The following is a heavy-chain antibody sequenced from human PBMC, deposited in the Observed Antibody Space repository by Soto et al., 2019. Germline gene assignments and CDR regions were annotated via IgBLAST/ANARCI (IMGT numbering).Heavy chain of an antibody. J-gene: IGHJ6*02. V-gene: IGHV1-8*01. CDR1: AYTFTSYD. D-gene: IGHD3-3*01. CDR3: ARVLSWASYYDFWSGYYNYYYYGMDV. CDR2: MNPNNGNT. Sequence: GASVKVSCKAAAYTFTSYDINWVRQATGQDFEWMGWMNPNNGNTAYAQKFQGRVTMTRDTSKSTAFMELSSLRSEDTAVYYCARVLSWASYYDFWSGYYNYYYYGMDVWGQGTTVTVSS.